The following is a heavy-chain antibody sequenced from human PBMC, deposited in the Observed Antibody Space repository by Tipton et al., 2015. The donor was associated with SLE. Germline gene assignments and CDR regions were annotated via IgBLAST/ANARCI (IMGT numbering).Heavy chain of an antibody. V-gene: IGHV4-31*03. D-gene: IGHD3-10*01. Sequence: TLSLTCPVSGGSISSGGYYWSWIRQHPGKGLEWIGYIYYSGSTNYHPPPKSRVTISVDTSHKQLSLKLTSVTAADTAVYYCAIGAKERMTLGRVRPYYFDYWGQGSLVTFSS. J-gene: IGHJ4*01. CDR3: AIGAKERMTLGRVRPYYFDY. CDR2: IYYSGST. CDR1: GGSISSGGYY.